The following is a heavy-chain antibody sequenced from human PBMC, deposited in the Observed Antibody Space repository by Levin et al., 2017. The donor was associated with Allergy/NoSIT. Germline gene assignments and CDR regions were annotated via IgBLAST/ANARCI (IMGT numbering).Heavy chain of an antibody. J-gene: IGHJ4*02. D-gene: IGHD6-13*01. V-gene: IGHV3-33*01. CDR1: GFTFSRYG. CDR2: IWYDGSNK. CDR3: ATPQAGSSGDFDY. Sequence: GGSLRLSCAASGFTFSRYGMHGVRQAPGKGLEGAAVIWYDGSNKYYADSVKGRFTISRDNSKNTLYLQMNSLRAEDTAVYYWATPQAGSSGDFDYWGQGTLVTVSS.